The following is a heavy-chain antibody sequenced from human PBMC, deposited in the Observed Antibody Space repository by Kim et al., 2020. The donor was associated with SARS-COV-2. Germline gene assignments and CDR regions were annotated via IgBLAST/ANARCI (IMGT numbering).Heavy chain of an antibody. CDR1: GFTFSDYY. Sequence: GGSLRPSCAASGFTFSDYYMSWIRQAPGKGLEWVSYISSSSSYTNYADSVKGRFTISRDNAKNSLYLQMNSLRAEDTAVYYCARARYDILTGYYLDYWGQGTLVTVSS. V-gene: IGHV3-11*05. CDR3: ARARYDILTGYYLDY. J-gene: IGHJ4*02. D-gene: IGHD3-9*01. CDR2: ISSSSSYT.